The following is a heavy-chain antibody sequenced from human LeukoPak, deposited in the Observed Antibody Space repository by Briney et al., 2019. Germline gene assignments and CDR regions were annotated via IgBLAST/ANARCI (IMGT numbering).Heavy chain of an antibody. CDR1: GFTFSSYS. CDR3: VTYYYGSGSSNWFDP. D-gene: IGHD3-10*01. V-gene: IGHV3-48*01. J-gene: IGHJ5*02. Sequence: GGSLRLSCAASGFTFSSYSMNWARQAPGKGLEWVSYISSRGSTIYYADSVKGRFTISRDNAQNSLYLQMNSLRAEDTAVYYCVTYYYGSGSSNWFDPWGQGTLVTVSS. CDR2: ISSRGSTI.